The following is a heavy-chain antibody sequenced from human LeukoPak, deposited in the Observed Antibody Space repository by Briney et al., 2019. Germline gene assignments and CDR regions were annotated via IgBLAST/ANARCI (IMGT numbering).Heavy chain of an antibody. D-gene: IGHD4-17*01. V-gene: IGHV3-23*01. CDR2: ISGSAGST. J-gene: IGHJ4*02. Sequence: GGSLRLSCAASKVTFSSYAMSWVRQAPGKGLEWVSAISGSAGSTYYADAVKGRFTISRDNSKNTLYLQMNSLRAEDSAVYYCAKEGNGDYYFDYWGQGTLVTVSS. CDR1: KVTFSSYA. CDR3: AKEGNGDYYFDY.